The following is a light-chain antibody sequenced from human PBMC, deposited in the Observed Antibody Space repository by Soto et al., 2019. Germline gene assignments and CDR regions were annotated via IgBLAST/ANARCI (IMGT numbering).Light chain of an antibody. J-gene: IGKJ5*01. CDR2: AAS. CDR1: RDITDY. V-gene: IGKV1-39*01. Sequence: DIRMTQSPSSLSASVGDRVTITCRASRDITDYLAWYQQKPGQVPKLLIFAASSLQSGVPSRFSGSRSGPDFTLTISSLQPEDFATYYCQQSYSSPPTFGQGTRLEIK. CDR3: QQSYSSPPT.